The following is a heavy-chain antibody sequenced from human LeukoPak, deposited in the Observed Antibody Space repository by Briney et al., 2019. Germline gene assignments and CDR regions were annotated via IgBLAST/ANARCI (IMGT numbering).Heavy chain of an antibody. CDR2: ISDSGGST. CDR3: AKRGVVIRVILVGFHKEAYYFDS. J-gene: IGHJ4*02. V-gene: IGHV3-23*01. D-gene: IGHD3-22*01. CDR1: GFTFSSYG. Sequence: GGSLRLSCAPSGFTFSSYGMSWVRQAPGKGLEWVAGISDSGGSTNYADSVKGRFTISRDNPKNTLYLQMNSLRAEDTAVYFCAKRGVVIRVILVGFHKEAYYFDSWGQGALVTVSS.